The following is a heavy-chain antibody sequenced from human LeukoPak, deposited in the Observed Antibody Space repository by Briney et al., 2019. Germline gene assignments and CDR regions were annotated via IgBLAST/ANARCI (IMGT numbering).Heavy chain of an antibody. CDR2: ISGSGGST. CDR1: GFTFSSYA. V-gene: IGHV3-23*01. CDR3: AKDVNSSGYYLGFDY. J-gene: IGHJ4*02. D-gene: IGHD3-22*01. Sequence: GGSLRLSCAASGFTFSSYAMSWVRQAPGKGLEWVSAISGSGGSTYYADSVKGRFTVSRDDSKNTLYLQMNSLRAEDTALYYCAKDVNSSGYYLGFDYWGQGTLVTVSS.